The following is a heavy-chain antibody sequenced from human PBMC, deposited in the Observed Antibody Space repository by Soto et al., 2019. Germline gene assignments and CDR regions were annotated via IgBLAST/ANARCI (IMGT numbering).Heavy chain of an antibody. CDR2: ISYDGSNK. V-gene: IGHV3-30-3*01. D-gene: IGHD2-21*01. Sequence: QVQLVESGGGVVQPGRSLRLSCAASGFTFSIYAMHWVRQAPGKGLEWVAVISYDGSNKYYADSVKGRFTISRDNSKNPVYLQMNSLRDEDSAVYYCAREYSDGWFDPWGQGTLVTVSS. J-gene: IGHJ5*02. CDR1: GFTFSIYA. CDR3: AREYSDGWFDP.